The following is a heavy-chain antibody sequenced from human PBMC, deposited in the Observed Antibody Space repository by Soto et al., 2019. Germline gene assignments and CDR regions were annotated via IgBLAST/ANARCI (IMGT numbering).Heavy chain of an antibody. CDR1: GFTFSSYG. CDR3: VCSGGSCCRMDV. Sequence: QVQLVESGGGVVQPGRSLRLSCAASGFTFSSYGMHWVRQAPGKGLEWVAVISYDGSNKYYADSVKGRFTISRDNSKNTLYLQMNSLRAEDTAVYYCVCSGGSCCRMDVWGQGTTVTVSS. V-gene: IGHV3-30*03. D-gene: IGHD2-15*01. J-gene: IGHJ6*02. CDR2: ISYDGSNK.